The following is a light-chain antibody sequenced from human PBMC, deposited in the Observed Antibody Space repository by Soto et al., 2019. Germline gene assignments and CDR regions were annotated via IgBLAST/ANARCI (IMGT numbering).Light chain of an antibody. V-gene: IGKV1-5*01. CDR3: QQYNSYQYT. CDR2: DAS. J-gene: IGKJ2*01. Sequence: DIQMTQSPSTLSASVGDRVTITCRASQSISSWLAWYQQKPGKAPKLLIYDASSLESGVPSRFSGSESGTEFTLTISSLQPDDFATYYCQQYNSYQYTFGQGTKLEIK. CDR1: QSISSW.